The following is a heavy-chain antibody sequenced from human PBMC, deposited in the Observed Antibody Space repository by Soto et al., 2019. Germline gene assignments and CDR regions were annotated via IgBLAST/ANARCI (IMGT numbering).Heavy chain of an antibody. J-gene: IGHJ4*02. CDR3: AGGGGGGGVDY. CDR1: GYTFTSYD. D-gene: IGHD3-16*01. Sequence: QVQLVQSGAEVKKPGASVKVSCKASGYTFTSYDINWVRQATGQGLGWMGWMNPNSGNTGYAQKFQGRVTRPRNTHKRKADRELGSRGSEDAAVYYCAGGGGGGGVDYWGQGTLVTVSS. CDR2: MNPNSGNT. V-gene: IGHV1-8*01.